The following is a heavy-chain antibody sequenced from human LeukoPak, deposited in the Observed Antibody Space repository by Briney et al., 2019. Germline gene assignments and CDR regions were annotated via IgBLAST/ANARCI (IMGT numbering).Heavy chain of an antibody. V-gene: IGHV1-2*02. CDR2: INPNSGGT. Sequence: ASVKVSCKASGYTFTGYYMHWVRQAPGQGLEWMGWINPNSGGTNYAPKFQGRVTMTRDTSISTAYMELSSLRSDDTAVYYCAGQKDPRPIDYWGQGTLITVSS. CDR3: AGQKDPRPIDY. J-gene: IGHJ4*02. CDR1: GYTFTGYY.